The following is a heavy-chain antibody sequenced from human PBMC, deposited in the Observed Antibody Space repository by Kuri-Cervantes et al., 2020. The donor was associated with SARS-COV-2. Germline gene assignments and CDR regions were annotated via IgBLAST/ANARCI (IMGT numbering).Heavy chain of an antibody. Sequence: QTLSLTCAASGFTVSSNYMSWVRQAPGKGREWVGFIRSKAYGGTTEYAASVKGRFTISRDDSKSIAYLQMNSLKTEETAVYYCTSHDFWSGYYLDYWGQGTLVTVSS. CDR2: IRSKAYGGTT. V-gene: IGHV3-49*04. J-gene: IGHJ4*02. D-gene: IGHD3-3*01. CDR3: TSHDFWSGYYLDY. CDR1: GFTVSSNY.